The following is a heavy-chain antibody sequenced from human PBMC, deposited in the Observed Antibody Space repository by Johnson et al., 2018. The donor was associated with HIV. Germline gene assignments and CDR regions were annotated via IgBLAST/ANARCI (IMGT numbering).Heavy chain of an antibody. CDR2: ISYDGSNK. CDR1: GFIFSSNA. D-gene: IGHD6-13*01. CDR3: AKCIWGSSLIDAFDI. V-gene: IGHV3-30-3*02. Sequence: QVQLVESGGGVVQPGRSLRLSCAASGFIFSSNAMHWVRQAPGKGLEWVAVISYDGSNKFYADSVKGRFTISRDNSKNTLYLQMNSLRAEDTAVYYCAKCIWGSSLIDAFDIWGQGTMVTVSS. J-gene: IGHJ3*02.